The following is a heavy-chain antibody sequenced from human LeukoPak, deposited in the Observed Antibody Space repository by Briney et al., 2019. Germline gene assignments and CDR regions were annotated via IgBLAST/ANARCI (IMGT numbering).Heavy chain of an antibody. CDR3: ARDPVRYFEAFDI. V-gene: IGHV3-48*04. CDR1: GFTFSSYS. D-gene: IGHD3-9*01. Sequence: GGSLRLSCAASGFTFSSYSMNWVRQAPGKGLEWVSYISSSSSTIYYADSVKGRFTISRDNAKNSLYLQMNSLRAEDTAVYYCARDPVRYFEAFDIWGQGTMVTVSS. CDR2: ISSSSSTI. J-gene: IGHJ3*02.